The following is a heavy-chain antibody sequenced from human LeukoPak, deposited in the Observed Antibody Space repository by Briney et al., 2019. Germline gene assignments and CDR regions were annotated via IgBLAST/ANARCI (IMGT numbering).Heavy chain of an antibody. V-gene: IGHV4-59*08. J-gene: IGHJ4*02. D-gene: IGHD5-24*01. CDR3: ARCRDHFAY. Sequence: SETLSLTCTVSSGSINSYYWSWIRQPPGKGLEWIGFIYYSGSTNYNPSLKSRVTISVDTSKNQFPLRLSTVTAADPAVYYCARCRDHFAYWGQGTLVTVSS. CDR1: SGSINSYY. CDR2: IYYSGST.